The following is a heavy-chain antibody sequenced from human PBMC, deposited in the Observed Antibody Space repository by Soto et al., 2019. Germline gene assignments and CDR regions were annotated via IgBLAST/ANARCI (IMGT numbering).Heavy chain of an antibody. CDR2: INHTGSP. CDR1: GTSFSNSY. CDR3: ARVGQLFPDLDL. D-gene: IGHD3-10*01. V-gene: IGHV4-34*01. Sequence: QVQLQQWGAGLLKPSETLSLSCSVYGTSFSNSYWSWIRQAPGKGLEWLGEINHTGSPNYNPSLKSRVPISVDASKKEFSLKLRSVTAADTAVYYCARVGQLFPDLDLWGRGTLVSVSS. J-gene: IGHJ2*01.